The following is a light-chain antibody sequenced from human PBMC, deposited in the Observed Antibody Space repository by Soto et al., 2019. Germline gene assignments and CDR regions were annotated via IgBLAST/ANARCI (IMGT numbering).Light chain of an antibody. CDR3: QQSYRTPRT. V-gene: IGKV1-39*01. Sequence: DIQMTQSPSSLSASVGDRVTITCRASQSISTYLNWYHQKPGKAPKLLIFAASRLQSGVPSRFSGSGYGTDFTLNISSLQPEDFATYYCQQSYRTPRTFGQGTKVDIK. CDR2: AAS. J-gene: IGKJ1*01. CDR1: QSISTY.